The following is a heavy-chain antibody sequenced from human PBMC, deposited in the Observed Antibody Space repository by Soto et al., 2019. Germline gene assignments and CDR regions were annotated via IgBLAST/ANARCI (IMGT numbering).Heavy chain of an antibody. Sequence: QVQLVQSGGGLVRPGGSLRLSCAASGFIFSDLYMTWIRQAPGKGLEWLSYISGGGETIHYADSVKGRFTVSRDNARRSLYLQMNSLRAEDTAVYYCARVKETRLEWRYWGGFDPWGQGTLVTVSS. J-gene: IGHJ5*02. D-gene: IGHD3-3*01. CDR3: ARVKETRLEWRYWGGFDP. V-gene: IGHV3-11*01. CDR2: ISGGGETI. CDR1: GFIFSDLY.